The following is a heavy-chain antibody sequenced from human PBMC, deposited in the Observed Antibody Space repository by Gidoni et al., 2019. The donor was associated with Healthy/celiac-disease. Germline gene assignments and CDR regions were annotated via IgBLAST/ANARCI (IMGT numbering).Heavy chain of an antibody. J-gene: IGHJ5*02. D-gene: IGHD1-26*01. CDR3: ARGWSGSPTDPVFDP. CDR1: GYTFTSYA. Sequence: QVQLVQSGAEVKKPGASVKVSCKASGYTFTSYAMHWVRQAPGQRLEWMGWINAGNGNTKYSQKFQGRVTITRDTSASTAYMELSSLRSEDTAVYYCARGWSGSPTDPVFDPWGQGTLVTVSS. CDR2: INAGNGNT. V-gene: IGHV1-3*01.